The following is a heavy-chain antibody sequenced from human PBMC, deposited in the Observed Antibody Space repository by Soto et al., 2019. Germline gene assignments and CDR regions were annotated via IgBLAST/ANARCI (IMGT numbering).Heavy chain of an antibody. CDR2: IVVGSGNT. Sequence: GASVKVSCKASGFTFTSSAVQWVRQARGQRLEWIGWIVVGSGNTNYAQKFQERVTITRDMSTSTAYMELSSLRSEDTAVYYCAALNGGSSPREWFDPWGQGTLVTVSS. J-gene: IGHJ5*02. D-gene: IGHD2-15*01. CDR1: GFTFTSSA. V-gene: IGHV1-58*01. CDR3: AALNGGSSPREWFDP.